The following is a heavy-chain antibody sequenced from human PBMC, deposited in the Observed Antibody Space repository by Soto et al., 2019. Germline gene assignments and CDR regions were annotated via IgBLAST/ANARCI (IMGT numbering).Heavy chain of an antibody. CDR2: IIPFGEIT. CDR3: AREGPGVKFDF. CDR1: GGPFSSYG. Sequence: QVQLVQSGSEVKKPGSSVKVSCKASGGPFSSYGLSWVRQAPGQGLEWMGRIIPFGEITNFAQKFQDSVTITADTATSTAYMELRSLKSEDTAVYYCAREGPGVKFDFWGQGTLVTVSS. V-gene: IGHV1-69*04. D-gene: IGHD3-10*01. J-gene: IGHJ4*02.